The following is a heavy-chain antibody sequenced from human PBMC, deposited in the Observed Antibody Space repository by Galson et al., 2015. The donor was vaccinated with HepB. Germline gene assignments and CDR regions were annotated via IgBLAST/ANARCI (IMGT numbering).Heavy chain of an antibody. J-gene: IGHJ4*02. V-gene: IGHV3-30*18. CDR1: GFTFSSYA. CDR2: ISYDGSNK. D-gene: IGHD1-1*01. Sequence: SLRLSCAASGFTFSSYAMHWVRQAPGKGLEWVAVISYDGSNKYYADSVKGRFTISRDNSKNTLYLQMNSLRAEDTAVHYCAKISNNWGDFDYWGQGTLVTVSS. CDR3: AKISNNWGDFDY.